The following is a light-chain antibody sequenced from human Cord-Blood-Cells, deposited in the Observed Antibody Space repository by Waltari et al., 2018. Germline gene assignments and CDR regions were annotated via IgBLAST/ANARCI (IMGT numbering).Light chain of an antibody. CDR3: QQYNNWPPYT. V-gene: IGKV3-15*01. Sequence: EIVLTQSPATLSVSPGRRATLSCRASQSVSSNLARYQQKPGQGPRLLIYGASNRATGIPARFSGSGSGTEFTLTISSLQSEDFAVYYCQQYNNWPPYTFGQGTKLEIK. CDR2: GAS. J-gene: IGKJ2*01. CDR1: QSVSSN.